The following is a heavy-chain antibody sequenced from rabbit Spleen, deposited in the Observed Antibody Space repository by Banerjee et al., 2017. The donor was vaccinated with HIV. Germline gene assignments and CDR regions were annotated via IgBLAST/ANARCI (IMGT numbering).Heavy chain of an antibody. J-gene: IGHJ6*01. D-gene: IGHD8-1*01. Sequence: QSLEESGGDLVKPGASLPLTCTASGVSFTSNYYMCWVRQAPGKGLEWIACIDIGSSGFTYFASWAKGRFTISKTSSTTVTLQVTSLTAADTATYFCARDSGTSFSSYGMDLWGQGTLVTVS. CDR1: GVSFTSNYY. CDR3: ARDSGTSFSSYGMDL. CDR2: IDIGSSGFT. V-gene: IGHV1S40*01.